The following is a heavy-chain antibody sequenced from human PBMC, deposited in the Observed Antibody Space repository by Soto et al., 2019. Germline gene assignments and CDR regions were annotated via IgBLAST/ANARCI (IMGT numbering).Heavy chain of an antibody. Sequence: EVQLVESGGALVQPGGSLRLSCAASGFRFSSYWMHWVRQVPGKGLVWVSAISGSGGSTYYADSVKGRFTISRDNSKNTLYLQMNSLRAEDTAVYYCGDSRFGPNDYWGQGTLVTVSS. CDR2: ISGSGGST. CDR1: GFRFSSYW. CDR3: GDSRFGPNDY. D-gene: IGHD3-22*01. J-gene: IGHJ4*02. V-gene: IGHV3-23*04.